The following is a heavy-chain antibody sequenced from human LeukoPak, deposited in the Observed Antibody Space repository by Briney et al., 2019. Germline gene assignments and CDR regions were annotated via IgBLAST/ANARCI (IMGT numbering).Heavy chain of an antibody. J-gene: IGHJ4*02. CDR3: ARVEYSGYDLRFPYYFDY. CDR1: GFTFSSYA. Sequence: PGGSLRLSCAASGFTFSSYAMHWVRQAPGKGLDWVAVISHDGSNKYYADSVKGRFTISRDNSKNTLYLQMNSLRAEDTAVYYCARVEYSGYDLRFPYYFDYWGQGTLVTVSS. D-gene: IGHD5-12*01. V-gene: IGHV3-30*14. CDR2: ISHDGSNK.